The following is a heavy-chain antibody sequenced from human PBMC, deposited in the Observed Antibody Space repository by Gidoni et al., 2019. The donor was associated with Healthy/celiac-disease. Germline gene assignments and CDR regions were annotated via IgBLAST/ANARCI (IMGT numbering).Heavy chain of an antibody. J-gene: IGHJ5*02. V-gene: IGHV4-39*01. Sequence: QLQLQESGPGLVKPSETLSLTCTVSGGSISSSSYYWVWIRQPPGKGLEWLGSIYYSGSTYYNPSLKSRVTISVDTSKNQFSLKLSSVTAADTAVYYCARQAVGLGLLWFGELFRAGWFDPWGQGTLVTVSS. D-gene: IGHD3-10*01. CDR2: IYYSGST. CDR1: GGSISSSSYY. CDR3: ARQAVGLGLLWFGELFRAGWFDP.